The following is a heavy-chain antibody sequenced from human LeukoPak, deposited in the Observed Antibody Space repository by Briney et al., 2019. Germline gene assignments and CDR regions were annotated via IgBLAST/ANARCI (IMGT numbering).Heavy chain of an antibody. Sequence: SETLSLTCTVSGGSITTNTDYWGWVRQPPGKGLEWIVSIYYSGSTYYSPSLKSRATISVDTSKNQFSLKLTSVTAADTAVYYCARHPRYCSSNSCYGPDAFDIWGQGTMVTVS. CDR3: ARHPRYCSSNSCYGPDAFDI. CDR1: GGSITTNTDY. D-gene: IGHD2-2*01. V-gene: IGHV4-39*01. CDR2: IYYSGST. J-gene: IGHJ3*02.